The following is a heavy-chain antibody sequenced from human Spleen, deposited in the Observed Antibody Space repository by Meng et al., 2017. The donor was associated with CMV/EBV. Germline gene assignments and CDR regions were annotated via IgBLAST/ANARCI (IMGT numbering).Heavy chain of an antibody. D-gene: IGHD1-26*01. CDR2: IRSKAYGGTT. V-gene: IGHV3-49*04. CDR1: GFTFGDYA. CDR3: TTEVGAAYYFDY. Sequence: GESLKISCTASGFTFGDYAMSWVRQAPGKGLEWVGFIRSKAYGGTTEYAASVKGRFTISRDDSKNTLYLQMNSLKTEDTAVYYCTTEVGAAYYFDYWGQGTLVTVSS. J-gene: IGHJ4*02.